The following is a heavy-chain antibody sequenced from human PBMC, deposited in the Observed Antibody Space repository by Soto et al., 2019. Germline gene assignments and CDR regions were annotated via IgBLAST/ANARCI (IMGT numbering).Heavy chain of an antibody. CDR3: AKKNPPGDSNKAWLDP. D-gene: IGHD2-8*01. J-gene: IGHJ5*02. CDR2: IIPILGST. CDR1: GGTFVSSA. V-gene: IGHV1-69*11. Sequence: QVQLLQSGAELREPGSSVRVSCTPSGGTFVSSAFAWMRQAPGGKIEWMGGIIPILGSTKFAEKFLGRLTLTADDSSRTAYLELSSLTFDDTAVYFCAKKNPPGDSNKAWLDPWGQGTLVTVST.